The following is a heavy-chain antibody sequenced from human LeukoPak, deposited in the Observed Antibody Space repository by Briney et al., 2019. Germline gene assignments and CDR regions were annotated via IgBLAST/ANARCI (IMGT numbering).Heavy chain of an antibody. V-gene: IGHV1-18*01. Sequence: ASVKVSCKASGYSFSGSSVTWVRQAPGRGLEWMGWISVYNDRTHYTQRLQGRVTMTTDTSTNTAFMELRSLISDDTAVYYCARGKSPLDLWGQGSWSSSPQ. CDR2: ISVYNDRT. CDR3: ARGKSPLDL. J-gene: IGHJ5*02. CDR1: GYSFSGSS.